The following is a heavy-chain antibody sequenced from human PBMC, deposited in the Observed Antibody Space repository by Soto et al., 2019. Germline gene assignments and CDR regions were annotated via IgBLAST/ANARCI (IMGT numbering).Heavy chain of an antibody. J-gene: IGHJ4*02. D-gene: IGHD1-1*01. CDR2: IVPMIGKV. CDR1: GGTTSSYT. Sequence: QVQLVQSGAEVEKPGSSVKVSCKVSGGTTSSYTIGWVRQAPGQGLQWMGNIVPMIGKVDSAQTFQDRVTLTADKSTRTVYMEFRSLRSEDTAVYLCALRTGYWIPLGDWGQGTLVSVSS. V-gene: IGHV1-69*02. CDR3: ALRTGYWIPLGD.